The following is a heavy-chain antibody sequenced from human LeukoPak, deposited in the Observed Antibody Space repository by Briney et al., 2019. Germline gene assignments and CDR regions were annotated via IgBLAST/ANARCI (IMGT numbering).Heavy chain of an antibody. D-gene: IGHD6-6*01. J-gene: IGHJ3*02. Sequence: ASVKVSCKASGYTFTSYGISWVRQAPGQGLEWMGWISAYNGNTNYAQKLQGRVTMTTDTSTSTAYMELRSLRSDDTAVYYCARDHDEKTFEYSSSPAAFDIWGQGTMVTVSS. CDR1: GYTFTSYG. V-gene: IGHV1-18*01. CDR2: ISAYNGNT. CDR3: ARDHDEKTFEYSSSPAAFDI.